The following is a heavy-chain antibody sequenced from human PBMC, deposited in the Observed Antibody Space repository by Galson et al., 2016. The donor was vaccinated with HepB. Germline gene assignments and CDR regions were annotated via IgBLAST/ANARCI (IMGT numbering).Heavy chain of an antibody. V-gene: IGHV4-4*02. CDR1: GGSISSDNW. J-gene: IGHJ4*02. CDR2: IYHRGNT. Sequence: SETLSLTCAVSGGSISSDNWWTWVRQPPGKGLEWIGEIYHRGNTNYTPSLKSRLTISVDKSKNQFSLKLTSVTAADTAVYYCAREISDILTGAHLPIDYWGQGILVTVSS. CDR3: AREISDILTGAHLPIDY. D-gene: IGHD3-9*01.